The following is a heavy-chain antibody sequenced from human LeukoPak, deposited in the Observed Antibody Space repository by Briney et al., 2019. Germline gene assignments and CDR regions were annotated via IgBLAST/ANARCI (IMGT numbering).Heavy chain of an antibody. D-gene: IGHD2-8*02. CDR1: GFTFSSHA. Sequence: GGSLRLSCVASGFTFSSHALHWVRQAPGKGLEWVAFISYDGRAKYYADSVKGRFTISRDDSQSTVYFQMNSLRSEDTAVYYCARDLSERYCVDYWGQGTLVTVSS. J-gene: IGHJ4*02. CDR3: ARDLSERYCVDY. CDR2: ISYDGRAK. V-gene: IGHV3-30*04.